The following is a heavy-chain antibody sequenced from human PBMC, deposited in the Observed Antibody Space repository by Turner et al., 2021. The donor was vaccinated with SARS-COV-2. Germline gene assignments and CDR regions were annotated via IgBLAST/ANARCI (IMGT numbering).Heavy chain of an antibody. CDR1: GASFSSSPYY. D-gene: IGHD3-10*01. CDR2: IYYSGST. CDR3: ARRSEGYYGSGSHWFDP. Sequence: QLQLQESGPGLVTPPEPLSPTFTVSGASFSSSPYYWGWIRQPPGKGLEWMGSIYYSGSTYYNPSLKSRVTISVDTSKNQFSLKLSSVTAADTAVYYCARRSEGYYGSGSHWFDPWGQGTLVTVSS. J-gene: IGHJ5*02. V-gene: IGHV4-39*01.